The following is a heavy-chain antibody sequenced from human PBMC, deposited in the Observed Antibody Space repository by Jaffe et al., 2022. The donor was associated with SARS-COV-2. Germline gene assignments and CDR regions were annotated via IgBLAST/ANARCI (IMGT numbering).Heavy chain of an antibody. J-gene: IGHJ5*02. CDR2: IYTSGGT. V-gene: IGHV4-61*02. CDR3: ARDLTTYPYNWFDP. D-gene: IGHD3-9*01. CDR1: GGSISSGSYY. Sequence: QVQLEESGPGLVKPSQTLSLTCTVSGGSISSGSYYWSWIRQPAGKGLEWIGRIYTSGGTNYNPSLKSRVTISIDTSKNQFSLKLSSVTAADTAVYYCARDLTTYPYNWFDPWGQGTLVTVSS.